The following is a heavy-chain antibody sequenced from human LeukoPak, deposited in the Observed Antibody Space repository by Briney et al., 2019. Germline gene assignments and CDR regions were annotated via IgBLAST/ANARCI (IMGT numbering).Heavy chain of an antibody. V-gene: IGHV4-39*01. CDR1: GDSVSRSDSY. J-gene: IGHJ1*01. CDR2: IYYSGRT. D-gene: IGHD3-22*01. CDR3: ARRRYYDGSGYLE. Sequence: SEALSLTCSVSGDSVSRSDSYWDWIRQPPGKGLEWIGTIYYSGRTYYSPSLKSRVTMSVDPSNNQFSLNLRSVTAADTAVYYCARRRYYDGSGYLEWGQGTLLSVSS.